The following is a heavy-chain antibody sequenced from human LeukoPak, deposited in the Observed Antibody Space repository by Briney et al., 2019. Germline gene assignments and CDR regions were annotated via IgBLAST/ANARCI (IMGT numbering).Heavy chain of an antibody. Sequence: SETLSLTCTVSGGSISSYYWSWIRQPPGKGLEWIGYIYYSGSTNYNPSLKSRVTISVDTSKNQFSLKLSSVTAADMAVYYCARSGGYYLEIFDYWGQGTLVTVSS. CDR3: ARSGGYYLEIFDY. CDR1: GGSISSYY. V-gene: IGHV4-59*12. CDR2: IYYSGST. D-gene: IGHD3-22*01. J-gene: IGHJ4*02.